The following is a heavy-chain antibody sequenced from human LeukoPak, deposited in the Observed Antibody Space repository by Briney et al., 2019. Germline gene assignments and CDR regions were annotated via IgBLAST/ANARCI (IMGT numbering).Heavy chain of an antibody. Sequence: GGSLRLSCAASGFTFDNYWMSWVRQAPGMGLEWVANIRQDGGAKNYKASVKGRFTISRDNAKNSLYLQLNSLRAEDTALYYCARVDYVDEGWGYWGQGTLVTVSS. CDR3: ARVDYVDEGWGY. CDR1: GFTFDNYW. J-gene: IGHJ4*02. D-gene: IGHD3-16*01. V-gene: IGHV3-7*01. CDR2: IRQDGGAK.